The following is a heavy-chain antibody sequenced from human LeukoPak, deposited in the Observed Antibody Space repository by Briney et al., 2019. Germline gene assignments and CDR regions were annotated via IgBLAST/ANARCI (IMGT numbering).Heavy chain of an antibody. J-gene: IGHJ1*01. CDR3: ARDILTGSQSRFQH. Sequence: GGSLRLSCVVSGFTFSSYWMTWVRQAPGKGLEWVANIRENGSEKNYVDSVKGRFTISRDNAKNSLYLQMNSLRAEDTAVYYCARDILTGSQSRFQHWGQGTLVTVSS. CDR2: IRENGSEK. CDR1: GFTFSSYW. D-gene: IGHD3-9*01. V-gene: IGHV3-7*01.